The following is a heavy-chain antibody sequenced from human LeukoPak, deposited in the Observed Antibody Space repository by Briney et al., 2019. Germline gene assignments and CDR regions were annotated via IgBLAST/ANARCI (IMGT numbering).Heavy chain of an antibody. D-gene: IGHD5-18*01. CDR1: GYTFTSYD. CDR2: MNPNSGNT. J-gene: IGHJ4*02. CDR3: ARPLRGRFVKRSPLWGGPLHTGMGY. V-gene: IGHV1-8*01. Sequence: ASVKVSCKASGYTFTSYDINWVRQATGQGLEWMGWMNPNSGNTGYAQKFQGRVTMTRNTSISTAYMELSSLRSEDTAVYYCARPLRGRFVKRSPLWGGPLHTGMGYWGQGTLVTVSS.